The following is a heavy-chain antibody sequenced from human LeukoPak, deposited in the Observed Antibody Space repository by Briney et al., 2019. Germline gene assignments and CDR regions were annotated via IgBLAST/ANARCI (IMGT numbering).Heavy chain of an antibody. D-gene: IGHD6-6*01. CDR2: ISSSSSYI. J-gene: IGHJ4*02. CDR1: GFTFSSYS. CDR3: ARDQSGLGEADY. Sequence: GGSLRLSCAASGFTFSSYSMNWVRQAPGKGLEWVSSISSSSSYIYYADSVKGRFTIPRDNAKNSLYLQMNSLRAEDTAVYYCARDQSGLGEADYWGQGTLVTVSS. V-gene: IGHV3-21*01.